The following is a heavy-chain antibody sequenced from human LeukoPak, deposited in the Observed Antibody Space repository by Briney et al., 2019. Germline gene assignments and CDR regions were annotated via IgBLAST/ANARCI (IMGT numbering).Heavy chain of an antibody. CDR3: ARHFSTYSYGLDV. V-gene: IGHV3-7*01. Sequence: GGSLRLSCAASGFTFSNFWMSWVRQAAGKGLEWVAYINPDGSAKYYVDSVKGRFTISRDNAENSPYLQMNSLRPEDTAVYYCARHFSTYSYGLDVWGQGTTVTVSS. D-gene: IGHD3-3*02. CDR2: INPDGSAK. J-gene: IGHJ6*02. CDR1: GFTFSNFW.